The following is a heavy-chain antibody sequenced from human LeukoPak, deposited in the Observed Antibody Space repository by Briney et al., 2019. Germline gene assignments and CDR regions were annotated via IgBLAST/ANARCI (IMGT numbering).Heavy chain of an antibody. J-gene: IGHJ4*02. CDR2: ISPSGDIT. CDR3: ARYSDGFLEWSLDY. CDR1: GFTFDDYA. Sequence: GGSLRLSCAASGFTFDDYAMHWVRQAPGKGLEWVSGISPSGDITYYADSVKGRFTISRDNAKNSLYLQMNSLRAEDTAVYYCARYSDGFLEWSLDYWGQGTLVTVSP. D-gene: IGHD3-3*01. V-gene: IGHV3-20*04.